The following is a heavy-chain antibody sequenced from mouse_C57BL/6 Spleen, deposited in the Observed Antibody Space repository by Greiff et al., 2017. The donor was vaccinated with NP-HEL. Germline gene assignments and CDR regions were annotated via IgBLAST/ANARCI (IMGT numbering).Heavy chain of an antibody. CDR1: GYAFSSSW. Sequence: QVQLKQSGPELVKPGASVKISCKASGYAFSSSWMNWVKQRPGKGLEWIGRISPGDGDTNYNGKFKGKATLTADKSSSTAYMQLSSLTSEDSAVYFCARSTMVTAGYAMDYWGQGTSVTVSS. D-gene: IGHD2-2*01. CDR3: ARSTMVTAGYAMDY. V-gene: IGHV1-82*01. CDR2: ISPGDGDT. J-gene: IGHJ4*01.